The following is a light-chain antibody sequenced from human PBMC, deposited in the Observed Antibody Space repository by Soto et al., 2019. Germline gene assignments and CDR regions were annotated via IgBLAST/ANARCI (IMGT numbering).Light chain of an antibody. V-gene: IGLV2-14*01. CDR1: SSDVGGYNY. CDR2: DVS. CDR3: SSYTSSSTLVV. Sequence: TVVTQPASVSGSPGQSITISCTGTSSDVGGYNYVSWYQQHPGKAPKLMIYDVSNRPSGVSNRFSGSKSGNTASLTISGLQAEDEADYYCSSYTSSSTLVVFGGGTQLTVL. J-gene: IGLJ2*01.